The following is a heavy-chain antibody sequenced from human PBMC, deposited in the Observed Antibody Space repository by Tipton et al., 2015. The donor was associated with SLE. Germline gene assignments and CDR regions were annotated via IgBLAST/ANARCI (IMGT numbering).Heavy chain of an antibody. J-gene: IGHJ3*02. V-gene: IGHV4-4*07. CDR1: GGYISSYY. D-gene: IGHD2-15*01. CDR3: ARASCSGGSCYSVHAFDI. Sequence: TLSLTCTVSGGYISSYYWNWIRQPSGKGLEWIGRIYATGSTDYSPSLKSRLTMSVDKSKTQLSLRLNSVTAADTAVYYCARASCSGGSCYSVHAFDIWGPGTLVTVSS. CDR2: IYATGST.